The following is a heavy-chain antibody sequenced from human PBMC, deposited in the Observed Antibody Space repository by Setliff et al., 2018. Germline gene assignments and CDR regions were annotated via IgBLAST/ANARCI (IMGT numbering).Heavy chain of an antibody. Sequence: ASVQVSCKASGYTFTGYYMHWVRQAPGQGLEWMGWINPNSGGTNYAQKFQGRVTMTRDTSISTAYMELSRLRSDDTAVYYCAKARLYYYGSGSYGYYYYMDVWGKGTMVTVSS. CDR1: GYTFTGYY. CDR2: INPNSGGT. D-gene: IGHD3-10*01. CDR3: AKARLYYYGSGSYGYYYYMDV. V-gene: IGHV1-2*02. J-gene: IGHJ6*03.